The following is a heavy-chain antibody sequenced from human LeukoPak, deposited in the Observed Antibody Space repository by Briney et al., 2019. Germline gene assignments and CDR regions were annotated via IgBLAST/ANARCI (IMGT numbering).Heavy chain of an antibody. Sequence: GGSLRLSCAASGFTFSSYSMTWVRQAPGKGLEWVSSMSSGSRYIYYADSVRGRFTIPRDNAKNSLYLLMNSLRAEDTAVYYCARDRPTGASRLFVVQWGQGTLVTVSS. CDR3: ARDRPTGASRLFVVQ. D-gene: IGHD3-3*01. CDR1: GFTFSSYS. J-gene: IGHJ4*02. CDR2: MSSGSRYI. V-gene: IGHV3-21*01.